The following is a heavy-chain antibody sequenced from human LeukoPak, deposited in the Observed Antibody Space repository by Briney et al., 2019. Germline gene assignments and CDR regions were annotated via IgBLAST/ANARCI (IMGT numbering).Heavy chain of an antibody. J-gene: IGHJ5*02. Sequence: GGSLRLSCAASGFTFSSYWMRWVRQAPGKELEWVANINQDGSEKYYVDSVKGRFTISRDNAKNSLYLQMNSLRAEDTAVYYCAREGLSGGYRSGWSDHWGQGTLVTVSS. CDR3: AREGLSGGYRSGWSDH. CDR1: GFTFSSYW. V-gene: IGHV3-7*01. CDR2: INQDGSEK. D-gene: IGHD6-19*01.